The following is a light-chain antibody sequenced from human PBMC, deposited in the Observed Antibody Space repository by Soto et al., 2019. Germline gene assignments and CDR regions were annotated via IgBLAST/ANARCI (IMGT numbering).Light chain of an antibody. J-gene: IGKJ3*01. Sequence: EIVLTQSPGTLSLSPGERATLSCRASQSVSSSYLAWYQQKPGQAPRLLIYGASSRATGIPDRFSGSGSGTDFTLTISRLEPEDFAVYYCQQYGRSPDLFTCGPGTKVDIK. CDR1: QSVSSSY. V-gene: IGKV3-20*01. CDR3: QQYGRSPDLFT. CDR2: GAS.